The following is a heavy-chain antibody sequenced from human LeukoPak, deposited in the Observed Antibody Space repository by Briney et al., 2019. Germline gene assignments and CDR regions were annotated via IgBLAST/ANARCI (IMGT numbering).Heavy chain of an antibody. J-gene: IGHJ6*03. CDR2: INHSGST. CDR1: GRSFSGYY. Sequence: SETLSLTCAVYGRSFSGYYWSWIRQPPGKGLEWIGEINHSGSTNYNPSLKSRVTISVDTSKNQFSLKLSSVTAADTAVYYCARGRLDYDFWSGYKYYYYMDVWGKGTTVTVSS. V-gene: IGHV4-34*01. CDR3: ARGRLDYDFWSGYKYYYYMDV. D-gene: IGHD3-3*01.